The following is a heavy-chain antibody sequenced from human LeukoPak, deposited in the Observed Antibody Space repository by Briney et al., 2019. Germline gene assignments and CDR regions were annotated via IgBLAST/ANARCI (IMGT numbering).Heavy chain of an antibody. D-gene: IGHD4-17*01. V-gene: IGHV3-23*01. CDR1: GFTLSSYA. J-gene: IGHJ4*02. Sequence: GGSLRLSCAASGFTLSSYAMSWVRQAPGKGLEWVSAISDTGNTYHADSVKGRFTISRDNAKNSLYLQMNSLRAEDTAVYYCARGTVNTRGFDYWGQGTLVTVSS. CDR2: ISDTGNT. CDR3: ARGTVNTRGFDY.